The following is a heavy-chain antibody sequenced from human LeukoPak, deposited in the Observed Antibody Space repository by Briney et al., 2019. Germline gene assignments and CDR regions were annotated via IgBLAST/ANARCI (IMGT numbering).Heavy chain of an antibody. J-gene: IGHJ4*02. CDR2: VNYIGTT. CDR1: GDSVSSGGYH. D-gene: IGHD2-2*01. Sequence: PSETLSLTYTVSGDSVSSGGYHWNWIRQPPGKGLEWTGYVNYIGTTHYNPSLKSRVTISRDTSENQFSLNLASVTAADTAVFYCARGRSSRWTDFDVWGQGTLVTVSS. V-gene: IGHV4-61*08. CDR3: ARGRSSRWTDFDV.